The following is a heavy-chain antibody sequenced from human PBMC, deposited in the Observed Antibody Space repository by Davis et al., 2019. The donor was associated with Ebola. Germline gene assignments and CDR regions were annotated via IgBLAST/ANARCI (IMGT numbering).Heavy chain of an antibody. D-gene: IGHD3-16*01. CDR2: ITGSGSTI. CDR1: AFSFSSNT. CDR3: VKRLDSYFEC. Sequence: PGGSLRLSCAASAFSFSSNTMSWVRQAPGKGLEWVSTITGSGSTIYYADSVTGRFTISRDNPKNTLYLHMNSLRADDAAVYYCVKRLDSYFECWGQGTLVTVSS. V-gene: IGHV3-23*01. J-gene: IGHJ4*02.